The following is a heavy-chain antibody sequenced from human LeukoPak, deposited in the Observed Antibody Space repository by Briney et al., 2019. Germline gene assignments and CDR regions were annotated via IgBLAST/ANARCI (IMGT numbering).Heavy chain of an antibody. Sequence: GVSLRLSCAASGFTFSSHWMSWVRQAPGKGLEWVANIKQDGSEKNYVDSVKGRFTISRDNAKNSLYLQMNSLRAEDTAVYYCARGSSAAGYWGQGTLVTVSS. CDR2: IKQDGSEK. D-gene: IGHD6-13*01. J-gene: IGHJ4*02. V-gene: IGHV3-7*01. CDR3: ARGSSAAGY. CDR1: GFTFSSHW.